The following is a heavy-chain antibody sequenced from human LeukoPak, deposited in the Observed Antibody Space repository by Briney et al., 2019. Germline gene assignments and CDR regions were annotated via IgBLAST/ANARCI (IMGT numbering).Heavy chain of an antibody. CDR3: ARTPNRGSSSPLFGMDV. J-gene: IGHJ6*02. V-gene: IGHV6-1*01. Sequence: SQTLSLTCAISGDSVSSNSAAWNWIRQSPSRGLEWLGRTYYRSKWYNDYAVSVKSRITINPDTSKSQFSLQLNSVTPEDTAVYYCARTPNRGSSSPLFGMDVWGQGTTVTVSS. CDR2: TYYRSKWYN. CDR1: GDSVSSNSAA. D-gene: IGHD6-6*01.